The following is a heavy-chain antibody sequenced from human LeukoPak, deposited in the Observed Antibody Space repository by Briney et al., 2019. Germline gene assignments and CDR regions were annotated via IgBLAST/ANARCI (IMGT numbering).Heavy chain of an antibody. CDR3: AKGNTPYYYYGMDV. CDR1: GFTFDDYA. Sequence: PGRSLRLSCAASGFTFDDYAMHWVRQAPGKGLEWVSGISWNSGSIGYADSVKGRFTISRDNAKNSLYLQMNSLRAEDTALYYCAKGNTPYYYYGMDVWGQGTTVTVSS. D-gene: IGHD2-2*02. V-gene: IGHV3-9*01. J-gene: IGHJ6*02. CDR2: ISWNSGSI.